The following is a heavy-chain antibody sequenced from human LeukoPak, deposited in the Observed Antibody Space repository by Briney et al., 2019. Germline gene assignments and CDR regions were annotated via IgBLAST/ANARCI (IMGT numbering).Heavy chain of an antibody. V-gene: IGHV4-59*01. Sequence: PSETLSLTCTVSGGSISSYYWSWIRQPPGKGLEWIGYIYYSGSTNYNPSLKSRVTISVDTSKNQFSLKLSPVTAADTAVYYCARDRDYYGSGSYYDGWFDPWGQGTLVTVSS. D-gene: IGHD3-10*01. CDR2: IYYSGST. CDR3: ARDRDYYGSGSYYDGWFDP. J-gene: IGHJ5*02. CDR1: GGSISSYY.